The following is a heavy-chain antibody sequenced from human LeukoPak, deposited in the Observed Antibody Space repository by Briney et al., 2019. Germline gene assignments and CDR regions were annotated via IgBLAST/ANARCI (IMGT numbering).Heavy chain of an antibody. Sequence: SETLSLTCAVYGGSFSGYSWTWFRQPPGKGLEWIGEIDRSGSTNYNPALKSRLTISVDTSKNQFSLKLSSVTAADTAVYDCARASAILLAYWGQGTLVTVSS. CDR3: ARASAILLAY. J-gene: IGHJ4*02. CDR2: IDRSGST. D-gene: IGHD3-3*01. V-gene: IGHV4-34*01. CDR1: GGSFSGYS.